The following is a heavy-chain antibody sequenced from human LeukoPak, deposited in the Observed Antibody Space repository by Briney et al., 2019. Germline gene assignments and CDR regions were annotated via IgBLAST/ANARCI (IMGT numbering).Heavy chain of an antibody. CDR1: GGSISSSSYY. CDR2: IYYSGST. J-gene: IGHJ4*02. CDR3: ARHTRITMIVVAGTFDY. Sequence: SETLSLTXTVSGGSISSSSYYWGWIRQPPGKGLESIGSIYYSGSTYYNPSLKSRVTISVDTSKNQFSLKLSSVTAADTAVYYCARHTRITMIVVAGTFDYWGQGTLVTVSS. D-gene: IGHD3-22*01. V-gene: IGHV4-39*01.